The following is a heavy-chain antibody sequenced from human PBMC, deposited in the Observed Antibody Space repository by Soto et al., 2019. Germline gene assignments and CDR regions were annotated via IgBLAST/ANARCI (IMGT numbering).Heavy chain of an antibody. CDR3: ARDNLDDYIWGSYRYTVGSRYWXDP. CDR1: GFTFSSHS. V-gene: IGHV3-48*01. Sequence: PGGSLRLSCAASGFTFSSHSMNWVRQAPGKGLEWVSYISSSSSTIYYADSVKGRFTISRDNAKNSLYLQMNSLRAEDTAVYYCARDNLDDYIWGSYRYTVGSRYWXDPWGQGTLVTVSS. D-gene: IGHD3-16*02. CDR2: ISSSSSTI. J-gene: IGHJ5*02.